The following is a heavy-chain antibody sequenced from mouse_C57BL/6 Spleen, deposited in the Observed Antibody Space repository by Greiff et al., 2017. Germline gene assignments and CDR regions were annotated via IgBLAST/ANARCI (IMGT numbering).Heavy chain of an antibody. D-gene: IGHD2-3*01. J-gene: IGHJ2*01. CDR2: IYPSDSET. CDR1: GYTFTSYW. CDR3: ARSSYDGYYFDY. V-gene: IGHV1-61*01. Sequence: QVHVKQPGAELVRPGSSVKLSCKASGYTFTSYWMDWVKQRPGQGLEWIGNIYPSDSETHYNQKFKDKATLTVDKSSSTAYMQLSSLTSEDSAVYYCARSSYDGYYFDYWGQGTTLTVSS.